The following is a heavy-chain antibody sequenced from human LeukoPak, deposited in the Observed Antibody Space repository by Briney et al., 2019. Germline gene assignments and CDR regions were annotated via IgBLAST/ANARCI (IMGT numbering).Heavy chain of an antibody. D-gene: IGHD3-10*01. Sequence: SVKVSCKASGGTFSSYAISWVRQAPGQGLEWMGRIIPILGIANYAQKFQGRVTITADKSTSTAYMELSSLRSEDTAVYYCARGPSITMVRGVIDYGMDVWGQGTTVTVSS. J-gene: IGHJ6*02. CDR1: GGTFSSYA. CDR3: ARGPSITMVRGVIDYGMDV. CDR2: IIPILGIA. V-gene: IGHV1-69*04.